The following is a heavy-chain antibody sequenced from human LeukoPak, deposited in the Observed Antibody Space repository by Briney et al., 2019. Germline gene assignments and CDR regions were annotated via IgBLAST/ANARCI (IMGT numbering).Heavy chain of an antibody. V-gene: IGHV5-51*01. Sequence: GEALHISCMGSGYSFTSYWIGWVRQLPGKGLEWMGIIYPGDSDTRYSPSFQGQVTISADKSISTAYLQWSSLKASDTAMYYCARRIAAALGDAFDIWGRGGMVSVSS. CDR2: IYPGDSDT. D-gene: IGHD6-13*01. CDR1: GYSFTSYW. CDR3: ARRIAAALGDAFDI. J-gene: IGHJ3*02.